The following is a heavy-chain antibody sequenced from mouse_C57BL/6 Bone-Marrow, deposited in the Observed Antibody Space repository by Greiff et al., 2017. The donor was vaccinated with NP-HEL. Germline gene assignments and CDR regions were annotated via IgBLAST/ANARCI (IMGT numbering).Heavy chain of an antibody. Sequence: VQLQQPGAELVKPGASVKLSCKASGYTFTSYWMHWVKQRPGQGLEWIGMIHPISGSTNYNEKFKSKATLTVDKSSSTAYMQLSSLTSEDSAVYYCANYGSSYVWYFDVWGTGTTVTVSS. CDR1: GYTFTSYW. CDR3: ANYGSSYVWYFDV. J-gene: IGHJ1*03. V-gene: IGHV1-64*01. D-gene: IGHD1-1*01. CDR2: IHPISGST.